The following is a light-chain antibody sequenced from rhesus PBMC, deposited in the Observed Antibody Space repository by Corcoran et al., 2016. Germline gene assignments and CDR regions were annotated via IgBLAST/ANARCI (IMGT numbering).Light chain of an antibody. CDR2: KAS. CDR3: LQYARSPYS. V-gene: IGKV1-22*01. CDR1: QSFSSW. Sequence: DIQMTQSPSSLSASVGDTVTITCRASQSFSSWLAWYQQEPGKAPILLTYKASSLLSGVPSRFSGSGSVTDFTLTISSRQSEDFATYYGLQYARSPYSFCQVTKVEIK. J-gene: IGKJ2*01.